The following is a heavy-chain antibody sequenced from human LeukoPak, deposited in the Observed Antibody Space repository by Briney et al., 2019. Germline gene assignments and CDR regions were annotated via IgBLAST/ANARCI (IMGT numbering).Heavy chain of an antibody. J-gene: IGHJ4*02. Sequence: PSETLSLTCTVSGGSISSYYWSWIRQPPGKGLEWIGYIYYSGSTNYNPSLKSRVTMSVDTSKNQFSLKLSSVTAADTAVYYCARVGAARSTHFFDYWGQGTLVTVSS. CDR1: GGSISSYY. CDR2: IYYSGST. V-gene: IGHV4-59*12. CDR3: ARVGAARSTHFFDY. D-gene: IGHD6-6*01.